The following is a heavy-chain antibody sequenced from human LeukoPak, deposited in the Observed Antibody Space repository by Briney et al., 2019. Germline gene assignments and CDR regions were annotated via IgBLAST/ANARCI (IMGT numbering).Heavy chain of an antibody. Sequence: ASVKVSCKASGYTFTGYYMHWVRQAPGQGLEWMGWINPNSGGTNYAQKFQGRVTMTRDTSISTAYMELSRLRSDDTAVYYCARDLQDTLGWLLYRSDWFDPWGQGTLVTVSS. J-gene: IGHJ5*02. D-gene: IGHD3-3*01. CDR3: ARDLQDTLGWLLYRSDWFDP. CDR2: INPNSGGT. CDR1: GYTFTGYY. V-gene: IGHV1-2*02.